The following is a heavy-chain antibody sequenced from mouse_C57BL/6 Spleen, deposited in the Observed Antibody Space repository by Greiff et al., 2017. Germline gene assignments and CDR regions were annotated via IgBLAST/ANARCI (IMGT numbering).Heavy chain of an antibody. CDR3: ARWAYDYASWFAY. CDR2: INPYNGGT. CDR1: GYTFTDYY. Sequence: VQLQQSGPVLVKPGASVKMSCKASGYTFTDYYLNWVKQSHGKGLEWIGVINPYNGGTSYNQNFKGKATLTVDKSSSTAYMELNSLTSEDSAFYYCARWAYDYASWFAYWGQGTLVTVSA. J-gene: IGHJ3*01. D-gene: IGHD2-4*01. V-gene: IGHV1-19*01.